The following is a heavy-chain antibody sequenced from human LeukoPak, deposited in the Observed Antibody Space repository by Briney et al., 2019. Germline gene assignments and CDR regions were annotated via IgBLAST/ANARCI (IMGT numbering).Heavy chain of an antibody. CDR3: ARHSDYGTSWFDY. Sequence: GGSLRLSCAASGFTVDRYYMSWVRQAPGKGLEWVSVIYSGGSTYYADSVKGRFTISRDISKNTLNLQMNSRRVEDTAVYYWARHSDYGTSWFDYGGQGTPVTVSS. D-gene: IGHD6-13*01. CDR1: GFTVDRYY. V-gene: IGHV3-53*01. J-gene: IGHJ4*02. CDR2: IYSGGST.